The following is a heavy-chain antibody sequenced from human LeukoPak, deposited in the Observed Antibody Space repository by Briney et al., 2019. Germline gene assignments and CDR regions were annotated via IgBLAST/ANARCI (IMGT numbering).Heavy chain of an antibody. V-gene: IGHV3-30-3*01. D-gene: IGHD6-13*01. CDR2: ISYDGSNK. CDR3: ARDSMGIAAAGPPFDY. J-gene: IGHJ4*02. CDR1: GFTFSSYA. Sequence: GGSLRLSCAASGFTFSSYAMHWVRQAPGKGLEWVAVISYDGSNKYYADSVKGRFTISRDNSKNTLYLQMNSLRAEDTAVYYCARDSMGIAAAGPPFDYWGQGTLVTVSS.